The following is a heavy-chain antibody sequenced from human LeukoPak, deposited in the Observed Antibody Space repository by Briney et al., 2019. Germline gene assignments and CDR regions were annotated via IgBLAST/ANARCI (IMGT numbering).Heavy chain of an antibody. D-gene: IGHD3-10*01. Sequence: SETLSLTCTVSGGSISSSSYYWGWIRQPPGKGLEWIGSIYYSGSTYYNPSLKSRATISVDTSKNQFSLKLSSVTAADTAVYYCARLDYYGSGSYPDVYYYYMDVWGKGTTVTISS. CDR1: GGSISSSSYY. V-gene: IGHV4-39*01. CDR2: IYYSGST. J-gene: IGHJ6*03. CDR3: ARLDYYGSGSYPDVYYYYMDV.